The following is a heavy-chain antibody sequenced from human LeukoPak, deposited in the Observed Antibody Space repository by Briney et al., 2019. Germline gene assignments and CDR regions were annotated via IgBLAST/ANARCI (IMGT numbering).Heavy chain of an antibody. CDR2: IYYSGST. J-gene: IGHJ4*02. CDR3: ARASLGYCSGGSCALDY. Sequence: SETLSLTCTVSGGSISSYYWSWIRQPPGKGLEWIGYIYYSGSTNYNPSLKSRVTISVDTSKNQFSLELSSVTAADTAVYYCARASLGYCSGGSCALDYWGQGTLVTVSS. CDR1: GGSISSYY. D-gene: IGHD2-15*01. V-gene: IGHV4-59*01.